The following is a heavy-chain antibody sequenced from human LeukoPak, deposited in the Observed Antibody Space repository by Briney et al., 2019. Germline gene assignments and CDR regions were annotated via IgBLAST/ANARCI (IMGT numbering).Heavy chain of an antibody. J-gene: IGHJ6*03. CDR2: MYYSGST. Sequence: SETLSLTCTVSGGSISSYYWSWLRQPPGKGLEWIGYMYYSGSTNYNPSLKSRVTISVDTSKNQFSLKLSSVTAADTAMYYCARGRPSIVGAGYYYYYYMDVWGKGTTVTVSS. V-gene: IGHV4-59*01. D-gene: IGHD1-26*01. CDR3: ARGRPSIVGAGYYYYYYMDV. CDR1: GGSISSYY.